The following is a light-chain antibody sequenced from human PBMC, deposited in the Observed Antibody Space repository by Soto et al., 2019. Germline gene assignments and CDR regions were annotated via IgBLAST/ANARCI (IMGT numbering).Light chain of an antibody. V-gene: IGKV3-20*01. CDR3: QLDGRSTMYT. CDR2: GAS. CDR1: QSVSSSS. J-gene: IGKJ2*01. Sequence: EIVLTQSPGTLSLSPGERATLSCRASQSVSSSSLAWYQQKPGQAPRLLIYGASSRATGIPDRFSGSGSGTDVTLTISRLEPEDFAVYYCQLDGRSTMYTFGQGTRLEIK.